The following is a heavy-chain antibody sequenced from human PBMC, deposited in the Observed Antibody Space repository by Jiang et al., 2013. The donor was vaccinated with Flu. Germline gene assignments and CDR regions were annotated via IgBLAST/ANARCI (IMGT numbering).Heavy chain of an antibody. J-gene: IGHJ3*02. CDR3: ARDRALPWSMYSSSGRDAFDI. V-gene: IGHV4-4*07. D-gene: IGHD6-13*01. CDR2: IYTSGST. Sequence: GSGLVKPSETLSLTCTVSGGSISSYYWSWIRQPAGKGLEWIGRIYTSGSTNYNPSLKSRVTMSVDTSKNQFSLKLSSVTAADTAVYYCARDRALPWSMYSSSGRDAFDIWGQGTMVTVSS. CDR1: GGSISSYY.